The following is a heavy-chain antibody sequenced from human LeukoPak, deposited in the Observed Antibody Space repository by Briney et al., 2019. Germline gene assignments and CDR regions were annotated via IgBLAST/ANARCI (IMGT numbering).Heavy chain of an antibody. V-gene: IGHV3-15*01. Sequence: GGSLRLSCAASGFTFSDYNMSWVRQAPGKGLEWVGRIKSKTDGGTTDYAAPVKGRFTISRDDSKNTLYLQMNSLKTEDTAVYYCTTEYYYDSSGYYYVTSFFDYWGQGTLVTVSS. CDR3: TTEYYYDSSGYYYVTSFFDY. J-gene: IGHJ4*02. CDR1: GFTFSDYN. CDR2: IKSKTDGGTT. D-gene: IGHD3-22*01.